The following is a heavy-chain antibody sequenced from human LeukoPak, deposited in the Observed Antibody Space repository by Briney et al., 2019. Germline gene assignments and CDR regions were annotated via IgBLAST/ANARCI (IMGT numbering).Heavy chain of an antibody. CDR2: ISSSSSYI. V-gene: IGHV3-21*01. D-gene: IGHD3-22*01. CDR3: ARIPDSSGYYSDY. Sequence: GGSLRLSCAASGFTFSSYSMNWVRQAPGKGLEWVSSISSSSSYICYADSVKGRFTISRDNAKNSLYLQMNSLRAEDTAVYYCARIPDSSGYYSDYWGQGTLVTVSS. CDR1: GFTFSSYS. J-gene: IGHJ4*02.